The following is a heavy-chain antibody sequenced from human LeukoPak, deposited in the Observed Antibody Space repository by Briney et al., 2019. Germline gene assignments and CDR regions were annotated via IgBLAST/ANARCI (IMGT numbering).Heavy chain of an antibody. CDR3: ARDSRTYDILTGYYSSGLDY. J-gene: IGHJ4*02. CDR2: IYTSGST. CDR1: GGSISSGSYY. Sequence: SETLSLTCTVSGGSISSGSYYWSWIRQPAGKGLEWIGRIYTSGSTNYNPSLKSRVTISVDTSKNQFSLNLSSVTAADTAVYYCARDSRTYDILTGYYSSGLDYWGQGTLVTVSS. V-gene: IGHV4-61*02. D-gene: IGHD3-9*01.